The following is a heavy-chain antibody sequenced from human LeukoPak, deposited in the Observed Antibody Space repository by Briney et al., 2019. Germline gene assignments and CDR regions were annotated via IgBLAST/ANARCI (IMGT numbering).Heavy chain of an antibody. D-gene: IGHD5-18*01. Sequence: PSETLSLTCTVSGGSISGYYWSWIRQFPGKGLEWTGYIYNSGSTNYNPSLKSRVTISKDTSKNQFSLKLSSVTAADTAVYYCARVGAAMDNFDYWGQGTLVTVS. CDR2: IYNSGST. CDR1: GGSISGYY. CDR3: ARVGAAMDNFDY. J-gene: IGHJ4*02. V-gene: IGHV4-59*01.